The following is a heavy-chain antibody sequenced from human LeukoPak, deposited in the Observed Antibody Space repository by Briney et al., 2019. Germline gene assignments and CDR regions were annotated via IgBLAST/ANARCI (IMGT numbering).Heavy chain of an antibody. V-gene: IGHV3-33*01. CDR1: GFTFSSYG. J-gene: IGHJ3*02. CDR3: SERWLVLGAFDI. D-gene: IGHD6-19*01. CDR2: IWYDGSNK. Sequence: PGGSLRLSCAASGFTFSSYGMHWVRQAPGKGLEWVAVIWYDGSNKYYADSVKGRFTISRDNSKNTLYLQMNSVRAEDAAVYYCSERWLVLGAFDIWGQGTMVTVSS.